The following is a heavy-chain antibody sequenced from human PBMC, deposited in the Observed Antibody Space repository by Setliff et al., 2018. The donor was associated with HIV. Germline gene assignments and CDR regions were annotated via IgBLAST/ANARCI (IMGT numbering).Heavy chain of an antibody. J-gene: IGHJ6*04. D-gene: IGHD3-10*01. V-gene: IGHV3-7*03. Sequence: GGSLRLSCAASGSTISNYWMSWVRQAPGKGPEWVANIKQDGSEKYYVESVKGRFTISRDNAKNSLYLQMNSLRVEDTAVYYCVRTGLGLREVLSPGVWGTGTTVTVSS. CDR2: IKQDGSEK. CDR1: GSTISNYW. CDR3: VRTGLGLREVLSPGV.